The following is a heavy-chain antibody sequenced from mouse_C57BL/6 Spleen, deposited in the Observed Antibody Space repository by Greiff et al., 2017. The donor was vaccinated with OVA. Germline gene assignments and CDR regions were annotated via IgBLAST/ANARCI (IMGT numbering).Heavy chain of an antibody. D-gene: IGHD1-1*01. Sequence: VQLQESGPELVKPGASVKISCKASGYAFSSSWMNWVKQRPGKGLEWIGRIYPGDGDTNYNGKFKGKATLTADKSSSTAYMQLSSLTSEDSAVYFCARFGPGSSPYWYFDVWGTGTTVTVSS. CDR1: GYAFSSSW. CDR2: IYPGDGDT. V-gene: IGHV1-82*01. CDR3: ARFGPGSSPYWYFDV. J-gene: IGHJ1*03.